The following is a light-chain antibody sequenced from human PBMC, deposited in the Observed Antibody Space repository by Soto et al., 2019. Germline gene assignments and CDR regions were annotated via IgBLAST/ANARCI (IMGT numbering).Light chain of an antibody. CDR3: QQRSNWPLT. CDR1: QSVSSY. J-gene: IGKJ1*01. CDR2: DAT. V-gene: IGKV3-11*01. Sequence: VLAHPCHPLSLSPGARAPLSWRASQSVSSYLAWYQQKPGQAPRLLIYDATTRATGIPARFSGSGSGTEFTLTISSLEPEDFAVYYCQQRSNWPLTFGRGTKVDIK.